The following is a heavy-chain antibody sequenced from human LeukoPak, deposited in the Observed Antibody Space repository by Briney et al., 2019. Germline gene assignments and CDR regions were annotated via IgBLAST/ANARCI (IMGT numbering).Heavy chain of an antibody. CDR1: GFTFSSSG. J-gene: IGHJ4*02. CDR3: ASAPYGSGTFLDY. V-gene: IGHV3-33*01. D-gene: IGHD3-10*01. Sequence: PGGSLRLSCAASGFTFSSSGMHCVRQAPGKGLEWVAVIWYDGSDKYSADSVKGRFTISRDNSKNTLYLQMNSLRAEDTAVYYCASAPYGSGTFLDYWGQRTLVTVSA. CDR2: IWYDGSDK.